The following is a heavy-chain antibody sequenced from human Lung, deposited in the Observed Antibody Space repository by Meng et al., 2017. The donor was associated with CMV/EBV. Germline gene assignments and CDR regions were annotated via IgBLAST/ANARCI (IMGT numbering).Heavy chain of an antibody. Sequence: ESXKISRADPRFIFRCSIMNWVRQAPGKGLEWVSCISSHSSYRYYAGSVKCRFTVSRDNAKNSLYLQMNSLRAEDTAVYYCARDLRNPPTSFGGVRTHVRYFDSWGQGTLVTVSS. D-gene: IGHD3-3*01. J-gene: IGHJ4*02. CDR3: ARDLRNPPTSFGGVRTHVRYFDS. CDR1: RFIFRCSI. V-gene: IGHV3-21*01. CDR2: ISSHSSYR.